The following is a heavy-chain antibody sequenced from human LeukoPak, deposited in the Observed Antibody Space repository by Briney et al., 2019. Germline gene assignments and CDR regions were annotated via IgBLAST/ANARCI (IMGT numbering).Heavy chain of an antibody. CDR1: GYTFTSYG. Sequence: GASVKVSCKASGYTFTSYGISWVRQAPGQGLEWMGWISAYNGNTNYAQKLQGRVTMTTDTSTSTAYMELRNLRSDDTAVYYCARDILLGGAATLDCWGQGTLVTVSS. CDR3: ARDILLGGAATLDC. CDR2: ISAYNGNT. J-gene: IGHJ4*02. D-gene: IGHD2-15*01. V-gene: IGHV1-18*01.